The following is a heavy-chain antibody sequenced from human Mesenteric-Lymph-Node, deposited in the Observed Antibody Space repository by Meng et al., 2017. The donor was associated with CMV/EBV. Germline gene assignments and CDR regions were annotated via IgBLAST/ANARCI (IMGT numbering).Heavy chain of an antibody. CDR2: IYSGGST. Sequence: GGSLRLSCAASGFTVSSNYMSWVRQAPGKGLEWVSVIYSGGSTYYADSVKGRFTISRDNSKNTLYLQMNSLRAEDTAVYYCARDRDCGGDCSSNWFDPWGQGTLVTVSS. CDR1: GFTVSSNY. D-gene: IGHD2-21*01. V-gene: IGHV3-66*02. CDR3: ARDRDCGGDCSSNWFDP. J-gene: IGHJ5*02.